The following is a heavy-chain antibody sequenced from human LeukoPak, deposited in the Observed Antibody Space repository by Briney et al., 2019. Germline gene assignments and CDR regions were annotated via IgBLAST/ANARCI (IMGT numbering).Heavy chain of an antibody. D-gene: IGHD3-22*01. CDR2: ISGSGGDT. J-gene: IGHJ4*02. V-gene: IGHV3-23*01. Sequence: PGGSLRLSCAASGFSFSSHVMHWVRQAPGKGLERVSGISGSGGDTYYADSVKGRFTISRDNSKNTLNLQMNSLRAEDTALYYCAKDQNYESSGYYGGFDCWGQGTLVTVSS. CDR3: AKDQNYESSGYYGGFDC. CDR1: GFSFSSHV.